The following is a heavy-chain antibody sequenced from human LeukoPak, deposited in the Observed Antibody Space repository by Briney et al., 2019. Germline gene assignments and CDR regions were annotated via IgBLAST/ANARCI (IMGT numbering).Heavy chain of an antibody. V-gene: IGHV4-38-2*02. CDR3: AARIYEAFDI. J-gene: IGHJ3*02. D-gene: IGHD5/OR15-5a*01. CDR2: IYHSGST. CDR1: GYSISGGYY. Sequence: SETLSLTCTVSGYSISGGYYWGWIRQPPGKGLEWIGSIYHSGSTYYNPSLKSRVTISVDTSKNQFSLKLSSVTAADTAVYYCAARIYEAFDIWGQGTMVTVSS.